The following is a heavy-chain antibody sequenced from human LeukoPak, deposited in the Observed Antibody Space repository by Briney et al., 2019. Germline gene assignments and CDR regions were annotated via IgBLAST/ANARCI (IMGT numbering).Heavy chain of an antibody. V-gene: IGHV4-59*12. Sequence: SETLSLTCTVSGGSISSYYWSWIRQPPGKGLEWIGYIYYSGSTNHNPSLKSRVTISVDTSKNQFSLKLSSVTAADTAVYYCARSRSYYYDSSGYYRTQYYFDYWGQGTLVTVSS. D-gene: IGHD3-22*01. CDR3: ARSRSYYYDSSGYYRTQYYFDY. CDR2: IYYSGST. J-gene: IGHJ4*02. CDR1: GGSISSYY.